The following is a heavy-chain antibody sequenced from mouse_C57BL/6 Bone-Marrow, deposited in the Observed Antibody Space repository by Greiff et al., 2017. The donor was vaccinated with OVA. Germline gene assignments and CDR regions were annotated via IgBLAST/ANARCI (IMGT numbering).Heavy chain of an antibody. D-gene: IGHD2-3*01. CDR1: GYAFTNYL. CDR3: ARGYDFAY. Sequence: QVQLKESGAELVRPGTSVKLSCKASGYAFTNYLIEWVKQRPGQGLEWIGVINPGSGGTNYNEKFKGKATLTADKSSSTAYMQLSSLTSEDSAVYFCARGYDFAYWGQGTLVTVSA. CDR2: INPGSGGT. J-gene: IGHJ3*01. V-gene: IGHV1-54*01.